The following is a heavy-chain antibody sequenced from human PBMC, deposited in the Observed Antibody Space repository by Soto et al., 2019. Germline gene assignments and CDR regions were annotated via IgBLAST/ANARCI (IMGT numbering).Heavy chain of an antibody. CDR1: GYTFTSYA. D-gene: IGHD3-3*01. V-gene: IGHV1-3*01. CDR2: INAGNGNT. J-gene: IGHJ4*02. CDR3: ASSRTTLRFLGWLLTWPLFDY. Sequence: ASVKVSCKASGYTFTSYAMHWVRQAPGQRLEWMGWINAGNGNTKYSQKFQGRVTITRDTSASTAYMELSSLRSEDTAVYYCASSRTTLRFLGWLLTWPLFDYWGQGTLVTVSS.